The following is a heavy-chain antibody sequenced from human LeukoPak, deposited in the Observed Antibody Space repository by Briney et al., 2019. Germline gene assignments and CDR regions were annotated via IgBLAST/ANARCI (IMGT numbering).Heavy chain of an antibody. CDR2: ISSGSSAI. Sequence: PGGSLRLSSEASGFTFTTYSMTWVRQAPGKGLEWVSIISSGSSAIFSADALKGRFTISRDDAKNLLYLDMNSLRAEDTAVYYCARGHTAVTRHFDFWGQGTLVTVSS. D-gene: IGHD4-17*01. CDR3: ARGHTAVTRHFDF. V-gene: IGHV3-21*01. CDR1: GFTFTTYS. J-gene: IGHJ4*02.